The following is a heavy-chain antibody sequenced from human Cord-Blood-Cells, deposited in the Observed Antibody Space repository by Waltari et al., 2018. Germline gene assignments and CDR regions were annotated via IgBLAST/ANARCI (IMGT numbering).Heavy chain of an antibody. CDR3: ARVVAMVRGVINWFDP. Sequence: VSCKASGYTFTSYDINWVRQATGQGLEWMGWMNPNSGNTGYAQKFQGRVTMTRNTSISTAYMELSSLRSEDTAVYYCARVVAMVRGVINWFDPWGQGTLVTVSS. J-gene: IGHJ5*02. V-gene: IGHV1-8*01. D-gene: IGHD3-10*01. CDR2: MNPNSGNT. CDR1: GYTFTSYD.